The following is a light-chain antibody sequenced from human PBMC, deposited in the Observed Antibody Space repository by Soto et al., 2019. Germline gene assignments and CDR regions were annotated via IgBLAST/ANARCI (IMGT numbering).Light chain of an antibody. CDR1: QSISNR. J-gene: IGKJ1*01. V-gene: IGKV1-5*01. Sequence: DIQMTQSPSTLSASVGDRVTITCRASQSISNRLAWYQQKPGKAPKVVIYDASSLESGVPSRFSGSGSGTEFILAINSLQPDEFATYCCQHYGCRWAFGQGTKVEIK. CDR2: DAS. CDR3: QHYGCRWA.